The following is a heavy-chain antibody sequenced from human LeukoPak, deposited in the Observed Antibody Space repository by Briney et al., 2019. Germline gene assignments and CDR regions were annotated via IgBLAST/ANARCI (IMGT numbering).Heavy chain of an antibody. D-gene: IGHD3-22*01. CDR2: INDYTGNT. CDR3: ARGRIAKLVVLHSFHYGMDV. V-gene: IGHV4-34*01. Sequence: SETLSLTCDVFGGSFTDYFWTWIRQSPGKGLEWIGEINDYTGNTNYNPPLNSRVSISLEKSKNQFSLELRSVTAADTAVYYCARGRIAKLVVLHSFHYGMDVWGQGTTVTVSS. J-gene: IGHJ6*02. CDR1: GGSFTDYF.